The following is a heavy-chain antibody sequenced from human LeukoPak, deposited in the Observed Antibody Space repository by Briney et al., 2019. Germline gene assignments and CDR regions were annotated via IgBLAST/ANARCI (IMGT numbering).Heavy chain of an antibody. CDR2: INPNSGGT. J-gene: IGHJ4*02. V-gene: IGHV1-2*02. Sequence: ASVKVSCKASGYTFTSYGISWVRQAPGQGLEWMAWINPNSGGTNYAQKFQGRVTMTRDTSISTAYMELSRLRSDDTAVYYCARVGYSSGWYVRYWGQGTLVTVSS. D-gene: IGHD6-19*01. CDR3: ARVGYSSGWYVRY. CDR1: GYTFTSYG.